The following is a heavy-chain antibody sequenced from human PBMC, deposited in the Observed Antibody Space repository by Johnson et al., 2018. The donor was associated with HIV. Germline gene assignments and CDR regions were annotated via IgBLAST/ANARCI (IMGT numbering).Heavy chain of an antibody. CDR1: GFTFRNYA. D-gene: IGHD4-17*01. V-gene: IGHV3-23*04. J-gene: IGHJ3*02. CDR2: IGAGGESA. CDR3: AKYSGDYGFVRDAFDI. Sequence: VQLVESGGGLVQPGGSLRLSCAASGFTFRNYAMSWVRQAPGQGLEWVSTIGAGGESADYTNSVKGRFSLSRDNSKNTLFLQVISLRAEDTALYYCAKYSGDYGFVRDAFDIWGQGTMVTVSS.